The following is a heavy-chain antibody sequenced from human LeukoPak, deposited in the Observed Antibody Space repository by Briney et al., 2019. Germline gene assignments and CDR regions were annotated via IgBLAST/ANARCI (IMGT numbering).Heavy chain of an antibody. CDR3: ARDMRYSSGWLHY. Sequence: GASVKVSCKASGYTFTGYYMHWVRQAPGQGLEWMGRINPNSGGTNYAQKFQGRDTMTRDTSISTAYMELSRLRSDDTAVYYCARDMRYSSGWLHYWGQGTLVTVSS. CDR2: INPNSGGT. D-gene: IGHD6-19*01. CDR1: GYTFTGYY. J-gene: IGHJ4*02. V-gene: IGHV1-2*06.